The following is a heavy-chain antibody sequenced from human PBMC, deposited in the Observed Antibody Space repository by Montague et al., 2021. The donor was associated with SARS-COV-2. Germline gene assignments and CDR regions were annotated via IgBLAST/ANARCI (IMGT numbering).Heavy chain of an antibody. CDR2: IYYSGST. CDR3: ARGDYYDSTGYYDY. CDR1: GGPISSYY. Sequence: SETLSLTCTVSGGPISSYYWSWIRQPPGKGLEWIGHIYYSGSTNYNPYLKSRVTISVDTSKNQFSLKVRSVTAADTAVYYCARGDYYDSTGYYDYWGQGTLVTVSS. V-gene: IGHV4-59*01. D-gene: IGHD3-22*01. J-gene: IGHJ4*01.